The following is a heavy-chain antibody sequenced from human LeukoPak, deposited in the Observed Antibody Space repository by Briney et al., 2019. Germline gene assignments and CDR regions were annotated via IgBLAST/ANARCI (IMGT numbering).Heavy chain of an antibody. CDR2: ISSSGSTI. CDR1: GFTFSSYE. J-gene: IGHJ6*04. V-gene: IGHV3-48*03. Sequence: GGSLRLSCAASGFTFSSYEMNWLRQAPGKGLEGVSYISSSGSTIYYADSVKGRFTISRDNAKNSLYLQMNSLRDDDTAVYYCAELGITMIGGVWGKGTTVTISS. D-gene: IGHD3-10*02. CDR3: AELGITMIGGV.